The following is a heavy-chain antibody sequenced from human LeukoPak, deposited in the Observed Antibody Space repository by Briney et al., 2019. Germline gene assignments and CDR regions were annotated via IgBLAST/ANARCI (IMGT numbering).Heavy chain of an antibody. CDR2: VGTRRTSI. CDR1: GFTFSSYS. CDR3: ARSGVGATNDY. J-gene: IGHJ4*02. V-gene: IGHV3-21*01. D-gene: IGHD1-26*01. Sequence: PGGSLRLSCAASGFTFSSYSMNWVRQTPGKGLEWVSSVGTRRTSIYYADSVKGRFTISRDNAKNALYLQMNSLRAEDTAVYYCARSGVGATNDYWGQGTLVTVSS.